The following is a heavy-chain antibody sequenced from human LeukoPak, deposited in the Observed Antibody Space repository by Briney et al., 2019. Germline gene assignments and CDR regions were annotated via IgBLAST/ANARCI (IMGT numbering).Heavy chain of an antibody. J-gene: IGHJ4*02. CDR3: ARARGGVAIGY. CDR2: INHSGIT. D-gene: IGHD5-12*01. V-gene: IGHV4-34*01. Sequence: WETLSLTCGVYGGSFSGYYWTWIRQPPGKGLEWIGEINHSGITNYNPSLKSRVTISIDTSKSQFSLKLNSVTAADTAVYYCARARGGVAIGYWGQGTLVTVSS. CDR1: GGSFSGYY.